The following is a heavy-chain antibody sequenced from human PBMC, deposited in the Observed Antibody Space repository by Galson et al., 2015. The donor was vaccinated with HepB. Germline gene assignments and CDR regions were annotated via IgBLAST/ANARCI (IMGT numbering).Heavy chain of an antibody. CDR3: ARESVAGTVSFWFHYNGLDV. V-gene: IGHV1-46*01. J-gene: IGHJ6*02. CDR2: SNPSGGST. CDR1: GYTFTNYY. D-gene: IGHD1-1*01. Sequence: QSGAEVKKPGASVKVSCKASGYTFTNYYIHWVRQAPGQGLEWMGISNPSGGSTSYAQKFQGRVTMTRDTSTSTVYMELSSLISEDSAVYYCARESVAGTVSFWFHYNGLDVWGQGTTVTVSS.